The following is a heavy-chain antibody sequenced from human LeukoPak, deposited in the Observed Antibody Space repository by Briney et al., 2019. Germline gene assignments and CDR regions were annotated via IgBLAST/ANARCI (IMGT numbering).Heavy chain of an antibody. V-gene: IGHV1-69*01. Sequence: GASVKVSCKASGGTFSSYAISWVRQPPGQGLEWMGGIIPIFGTANYAQKFQGRVTITADESTSTAYMELSSLRSEDTAVYYCARRFHSDYQRNPTYYFDYWGQGTLVTVCS. D-gene: IGHD2-2*01. J-gene: IGHJ4*02. CDR3: ARRFHSDYQRNPTYYFDY. CDR1: GGTFSSYA. CDR2: IIPIFGTA.